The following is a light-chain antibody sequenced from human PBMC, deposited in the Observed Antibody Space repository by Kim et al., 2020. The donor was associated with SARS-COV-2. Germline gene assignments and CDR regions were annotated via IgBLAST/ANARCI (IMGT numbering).Light chain of an antibody. J-gene: IGLJ3*02. Sequence: GQRVTIPASERSANIGSDYLDWYTQLPGTEPKLSSFRKSQRPAGGPARFSGAKSGASASLAISGRRCVEEAEYYCAVWEESLSGWLFGGGTKLTVL. CDR1: SANIGSDY. V-gene: IGLV1-47*01. CDR2: RKS. CDR3: AVWEESLSGWL.